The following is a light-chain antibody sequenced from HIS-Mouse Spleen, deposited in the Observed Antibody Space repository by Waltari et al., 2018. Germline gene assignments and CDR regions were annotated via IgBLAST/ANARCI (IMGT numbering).Light chain of an antibody. CDR1: SGSIASNY. Sequence: NFMLTQPHSVSESPGKTVTISCTRSSGSIASNYVQWYQQPPGSAPTPVIYEDNQRPSGVPDRFSGSIDSSSNSASLTISGLKTEDEADYYCQSYDSSNRVFGGGTKLTVL. CDR3: QSYDSSNRV. J-gene: IGLJ3*02. CDR2: EDN. V-gene: IGLV6-57*04.